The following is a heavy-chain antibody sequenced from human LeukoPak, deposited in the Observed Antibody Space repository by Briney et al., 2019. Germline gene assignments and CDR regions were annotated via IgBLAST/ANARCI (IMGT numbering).Heavy chain of an antibody. D-gene: IGHD6-13*01. J-gene: IGHJ4*02. CDR1: GGSFRGYY. CDR3: ARGKPTGIASAGTALGGDY. Sequence: KPSETLSLSCTVYGGSFRGYYWSWIRQPPGKGLEWIGEINHSGSTNYNPSLKSRVTISVDTSKNQFSLKLSSVTAADTAVYYCARGKPTGIASAGTALGGDYWGQGTLVTVSS. V-gene: IGHV4-34*01. CDR2: INHSGST.